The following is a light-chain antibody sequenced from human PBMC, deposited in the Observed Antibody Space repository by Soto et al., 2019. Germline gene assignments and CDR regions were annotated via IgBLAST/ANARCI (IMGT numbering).Light chain of an antibody. J-gene: IGKJ2*01. V-gene: IGKV3-20*01. Sequence: EIVLTQSPGTLSLSPGERATLSCRASQNVTSRYLAWYQQKAGQAPRLLIFGAFSRATGIPDRFSGSGSGTDFTLTISRLEPEDFAVYYCQHYGPSHTFGQGTKLE. CDR2: GAF. CDR1: QNVTSRY. CDR3: QHYGPSHT.